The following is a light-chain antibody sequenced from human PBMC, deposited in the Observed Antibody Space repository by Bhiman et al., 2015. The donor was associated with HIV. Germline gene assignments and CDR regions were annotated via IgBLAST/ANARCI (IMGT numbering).Light chain of an antibody. CDR2: GTT. J-gene: IGLJ2*01. CDR1: SSNFGAGYE. CDR3: SSYTISSSLV. V-gene: IGLV1-40*01. Sequence: QSVLTQPPSVSGAPGQRVTISCTGSSSNFGAGYEVHWYHQIPGTAPKLLIHGTTNRPSGVPDRFSGSKSGNTASLTVSGLQAEDEADYYCSSYTISSSLVFGGGTKLTVL.